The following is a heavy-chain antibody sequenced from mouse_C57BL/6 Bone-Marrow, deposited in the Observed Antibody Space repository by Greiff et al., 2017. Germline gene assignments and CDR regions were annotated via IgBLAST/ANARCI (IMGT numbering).Heavy chain of an antibody. V-gene: IGHV1-74*01. Sequence: QVQLKQPGAELVKPGASVKVSCKASGYTFTSYWMHWVKQRPGQGLEWIGRIHPSDSDTNYNQKFKGKATLTVDKSSSTAYMQLSSLTSEDSAVYYCATIYYDYPYYFDYWGQGTTLTVSS. CDR2: IHPSDSDT. D-gene: IGHD2-4*01. CDR1: GYTFTSYW. CDR3: ATIYYDYPYYFDY. J-gene: IGHJ2*01.